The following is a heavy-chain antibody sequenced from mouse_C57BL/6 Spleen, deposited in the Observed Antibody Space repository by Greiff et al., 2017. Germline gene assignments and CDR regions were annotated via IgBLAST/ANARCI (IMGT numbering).Heavy chain of an antibody. CDR2: ISDGGSYT. Sequence: EVKLVESGGGLVKPGGSLKLSCAASGFTFSSYAMSWVRQTPEKRLEWVATISDGGSYTYYPDNVKGRFTISRDNAKNNLYLQMSHLKSEDTAMXYCARAWDYYGSSLFAYWGQGTLVTVSA. CDR1: GFTFSSYA. J-gene: IGHJ3*01. V-gene: IGHV5-4*03. D-gene: IGHD1-1*01. CDR3: ARAWDYYGSSLFAY.